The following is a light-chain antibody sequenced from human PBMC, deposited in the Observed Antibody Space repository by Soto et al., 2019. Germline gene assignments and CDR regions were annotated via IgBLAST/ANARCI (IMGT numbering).Light chain of an antibody. CDR3: QQRSNWPPIT. V-gene: IGKV3D-20*02. CDR2: GAS. Sequence: DIVLTQSPGTLCLSPGERATLSCRASQSVSNNYLAWYQQKPGQAPRLLIYGASNRATGIPDRFSGSGSGTDFTLTISSLEPEDFAVYYCQQRSNWPPITFGQGTRLEIK. J-gene: IGKJ5*01. CDR1: QSVSNNY.